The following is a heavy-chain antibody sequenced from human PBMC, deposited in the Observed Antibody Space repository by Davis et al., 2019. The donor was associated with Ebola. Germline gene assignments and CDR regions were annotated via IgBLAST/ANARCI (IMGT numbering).Heavy chain of an antibody. CDR1: GSTSSCCA. D-gene: IGHD2-21*01. CDR2: IGSSSNGR. CDR3: AKDLLWWSASDV. J-gene: IGHJ6*02. V-gene: IGHV3-23*05. Sequence: GESLKISCTASGSTSSCCAMNWVRQAPGKGLEWVSGIGSSSNGRHYADSVKGRFTISRDDSKNTVYLQMNSLRAEDTAVYYCAKDLLWWSASDVWGQGTTVTVSS.